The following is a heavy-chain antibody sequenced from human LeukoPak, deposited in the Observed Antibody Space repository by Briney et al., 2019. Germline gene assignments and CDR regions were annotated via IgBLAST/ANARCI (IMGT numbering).Heavy chain of an antibody. J-gene: IGHJ5*02. CDR3: ARGRRVRGERERNWFDP. Sequence: SETLSLTCAVYGESFSGYYWSWTRQPPGKGLEWIGEINHSGSTNYNPSLKSRVTISVDTSKNQFSLKLSSVTAADTAIYYCARGRRVRGERERNWFDPWGQGTLVTVSS. CDR1: GESFSGYY. V-gene: IGHV4-34*01. CDR2: INHSGST. D-gene: IGHD3-10*01.